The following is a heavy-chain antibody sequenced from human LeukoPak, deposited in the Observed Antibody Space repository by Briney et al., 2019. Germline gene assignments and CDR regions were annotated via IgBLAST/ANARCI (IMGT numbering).Heavy chain of an antibody. V-gene: IGHV1-2*02. CDR3: ARRFYYAMDV. CDR1: GYSFTGYF. CDR2: INPNSGDT. D-gene: IGHD3-16*01. Sequence: ASVKVSCKASGYSFTGYFMQWVRQAPGQGLEWMGLINPNSGDTNYAQKFHGRVTMTRDTSISTAYMELSRLRSDDAAVYYCARRFYYAMDVWGQGTTVTVSS. J-gene: IGHJ6*02.